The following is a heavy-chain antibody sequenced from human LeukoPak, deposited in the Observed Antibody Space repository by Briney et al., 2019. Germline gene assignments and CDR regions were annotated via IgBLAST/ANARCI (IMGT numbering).Heavy chain of an antibody. V-gene: IGHV3-11*01. CDR2: ISSSGSTI. Sequence: PGGSLRLSCAASGFTFSDYYMSWIRQAPGKGLEWVSYISSSGSTIYYADSVKGRFTISRDNAKNSLYLQMNSLRAEDTALYYCARSGIVFAPAAMRGYYYYMDVWDKGTTVTVSS. J-gene: IGHJ6*03. CDR3: ARSGIVFAPAAMRGYYYYMDV. D-gene: IGHD2-2*01. CDR1: GFTFSDYY.